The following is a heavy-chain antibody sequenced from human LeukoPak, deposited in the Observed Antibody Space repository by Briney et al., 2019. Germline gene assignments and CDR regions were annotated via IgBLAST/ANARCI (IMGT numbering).Heavy chain of an antibody. V-gene: IGHV3-21*01. CDR2: ISSSSSYI. CDR3: ARAYSGTYGLGYYYMDV. CDR1: GFTFSTYS. Sequence: GGSLRLSCAASGFTFSTYSMNWVRQAPGKGLEWVSSISSSSSYIYYADSVKGRFTISRDNAKKSLYLQMNSLRAEDTAVYFCARAYSGTYGLGYYYMDVWGKGTTVTVSS. J-gene: IGHJ6*03. D-gene: IGHD1-26*01.